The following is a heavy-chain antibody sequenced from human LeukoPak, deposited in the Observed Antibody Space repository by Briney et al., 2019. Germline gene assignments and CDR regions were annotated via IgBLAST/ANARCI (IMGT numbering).Heavy chain of an antibody. J-gene: IGHJ5*02. V-gene: IGHV1-8*02. Sequence: GASVKVSCKASGYTFTGYYMHWVRQAPGQGLEWMGWMNPNSGNTGYAQKFQGRVTMTRNTSISTAYMELSSLRSEDTAVYYCATDSSSWNWFDPWGQGTLVTVSS. CDR1: GYTFTGYY. D-gene: IGHD6-13*01. CDR3: ATDSSSWNWFDP. CDR2: MNPNSGNT.